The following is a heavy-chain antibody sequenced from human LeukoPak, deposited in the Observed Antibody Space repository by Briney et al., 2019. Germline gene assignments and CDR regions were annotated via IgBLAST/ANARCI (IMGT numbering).Heavy chain of an antibody. CDR1: GFTFSDYY. V-gene: IGHV3-11*04. J-gene: IGHJ4*02. D-gene: IGHD1-26*01. CDR3: ARAYSGSYFALGY. Sequence: PGGSLRLSCAASGFTFSDYYMSWIRQAPGKGLEWVSYISSSGSTTYYADSVNGRFTISSDNAKNSLYLQMNSLRAEDTAVYYCARAYSGSYFALGYWGQGTLVTVSS. CDR2: ISSSGSTT.